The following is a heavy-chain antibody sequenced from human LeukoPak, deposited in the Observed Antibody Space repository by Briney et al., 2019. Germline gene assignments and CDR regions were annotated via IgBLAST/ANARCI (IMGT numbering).Heavy chain of an antibody. D-gene: IGHD1-26*01. CDR1: GYTFTSYY. CDR2: INPSGGST. J-gene: IGHJ3*02. V-gene: IGHV1-46*01. Sequence: ASVKVSCKASGYTFTSYYMHWVRQAPGQGLEWMGIINPSGGSTSYAQKFQGRVTITRDTSASTAYMELSRLRSEDMAVYYCAREMLGAANNAFDIWGQGTMITVSS. CDR3: AREMLGAANNAFDI.